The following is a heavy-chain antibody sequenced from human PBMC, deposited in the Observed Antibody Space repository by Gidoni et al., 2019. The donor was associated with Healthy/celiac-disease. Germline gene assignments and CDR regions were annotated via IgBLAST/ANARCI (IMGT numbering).Heavy chain of an antibody. D-gene: IGHD3-22*01. CDR2: IYYSGST. J-gene: IGHJ3*02. Sequence: QLQLQESGPGLVKPSATLSLTCTVSGGSISSSIYYWGWIRQPPGKGLEWIGSIYYSGSTYYNPSLKSRVTISVDTSKNQFSLKLSSVTAAETAVYYCAVPPTYYYDSSGYYSGAFDIWGQGTMVTVSS. CDR3: AVPPTYYYDSSGYYSGAFDI. CDR1: GGSISSSIYY. V-gene: IGHV4-39*01.